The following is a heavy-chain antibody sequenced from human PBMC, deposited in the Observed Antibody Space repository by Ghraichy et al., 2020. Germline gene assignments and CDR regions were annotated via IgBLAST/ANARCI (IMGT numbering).Heavy chain of an antibody. CDR3: SRVVVTAIEAFDI. CDR2: INHSGST. V-gene: IGHV4-34*01. J-gene: IGHJ3*02. D-gene: IGHD2-21*02. Sequence: SETLSLTCAVSGGSFSGYYWSWICQRQGKGLEWIGEINHSGSTNYNPSLKRQVTISVDTSKNQFSLKLSSVTAADTAVYYCSRVVVTAIEAFDIWGQGTMVTVSS. CDR1: GGSFSGYY.